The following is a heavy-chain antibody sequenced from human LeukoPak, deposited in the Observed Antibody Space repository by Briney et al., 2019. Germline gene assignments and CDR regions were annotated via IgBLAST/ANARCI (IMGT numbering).Heavy chain of an antibody. J-gene: IGHJ4*02. Sequence: PGGSLRLSCAASGFTFSSYAMRWVRQAPGKGLEWVAVISYDGSNKYYADSVKGRFTISRDNSKNTLYLQMNSLRAEDTAVYYCARAHRPLNWGQGTLVTVSS. CDR1: GFTFSSYA. CDR2: ISYDGSNK. CDR3: ARAHRPLN. V-gene: IGHV3-30*04.